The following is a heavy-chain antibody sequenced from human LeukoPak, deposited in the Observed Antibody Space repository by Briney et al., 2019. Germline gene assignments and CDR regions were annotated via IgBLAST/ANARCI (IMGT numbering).Heavy chain of an antibody. J-gene: IGHJ4*02. Sequence: PGGSLRLSCAASGFTVSSNYMSWVRQAPGKGLEWVSVIYSGGSTYYADSVKGRFAISRDNSKNTLYLQMNSLRAEDTAVYYCARDSGWDFDAFDYWGQGTLVTVSS. D-gene: IGHD3-9*01. CDR3: ARDSGWDFDAFDY. CDR1: GFTVSSNY. V-gene: IGHV3-53*01. CDR2: IYSGGST.